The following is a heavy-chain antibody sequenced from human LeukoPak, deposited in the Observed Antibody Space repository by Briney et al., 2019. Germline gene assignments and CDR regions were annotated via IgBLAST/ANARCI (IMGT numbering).Heavy chain of an antibody. CDR3: ARAIYYYDSSGSRRETFYGMDV. D-gene: IGHD3-22*01. J-gene: IGHJ6*02. V-gene: IGHV1-46*01. CDR2: INPSGGST. Sequence: GASVKVSCKASGYTSINYYMHWVRQAPGQGLEWMGIINPSGGSTSYAQKFQGRVTMTRDTSTSTVYMELSSLRPEDTAVYYCARAIYYYDSSGSRRETFYGMDVWGQGTTVTVSS. CDR1: GYTSINYY.